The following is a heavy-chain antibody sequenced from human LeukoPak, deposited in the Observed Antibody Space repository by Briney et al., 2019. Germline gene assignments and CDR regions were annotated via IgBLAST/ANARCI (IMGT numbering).Heavy chain of an antibody. CDR3: ARDFYGSGPPDY. D-gene: IGHD3-10*01. V-gene: IGHV4-34*01. CDR1: GGSFSGYH. CDR2: INHSGST. J-gene: IGHJ4*02. Sequence: SETLSLTCAVYGGSFSGYHWSWIRQPPGKGLEWIGEINHSGSTNYNPSLKSRVTVSVDTSKNQFSLKLSSVTAADTAVYFCARDFYGSGPPDYWGQGTLVTVSS.